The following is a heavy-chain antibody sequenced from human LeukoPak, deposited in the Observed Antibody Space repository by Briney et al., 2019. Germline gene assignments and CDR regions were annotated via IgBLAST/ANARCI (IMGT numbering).Heavy chain of an antibody. V-gene: IGHV3-30*02. CDR3: ATATNGYSYVDY. D-gene: IGHD5-18*01. CDR1: GFTFSSYG. Sequence: GGSLRLSCAASGFTFSSYGMHWVRQAPGKGLEWVAFIRYDGSNKYYADSVKGRFTISRDNSKNTLYLQMNSLRAEDTAVYYCATATNGYSYVDYWGQGTLVTVSS. J-gene: IGHJ4*02. CDR2: IRYDGSNK.